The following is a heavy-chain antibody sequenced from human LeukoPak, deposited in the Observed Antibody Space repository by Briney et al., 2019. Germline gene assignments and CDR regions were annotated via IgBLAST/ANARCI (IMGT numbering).Heavy chain of an antibody. D-gene: IGHD3-3*01. J-gene: IGHJ4*02. CDR2: INAGNGNT. Sequence: ASVKVSCKASGYTFTSYAMHWVRQAPGQRLEWMGWINAGNGNTKYSQKFQGRVTITRDTSASTAYMELSSLRSEDMAVYYCARDGGFLEWLLYFDYWGQGTLVTVSS. CDR3: ARDGGFLEWLLYFDY. V-gene: IGHV1-3*01. CDR1: GYTFTSYA.